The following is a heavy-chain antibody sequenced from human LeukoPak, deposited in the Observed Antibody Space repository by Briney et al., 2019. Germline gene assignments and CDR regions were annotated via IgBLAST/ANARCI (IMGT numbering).Heavy chain of an antibody. V-gene: IGHV3-21*01. Sequence: GGSLRLSCAASGFTFSSYSMNWVRQAPGKGLEWVSSITRGSTSTYYTDSVRGRVTISRDNAKNSLYLQMNSLRAEDTAVYYCARDNWNDAPGGFDPWGQGTLVTVSS. CDR2: ITRGSTST. J-gene: IGHJ5*02. CDR3: ARDNWNDAPGGFDP. D-gene: IGHD1-20*01. CDR1: GFTFSSYS.